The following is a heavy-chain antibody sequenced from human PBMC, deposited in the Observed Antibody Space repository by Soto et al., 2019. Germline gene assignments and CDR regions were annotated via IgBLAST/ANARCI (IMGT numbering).Heavy chain of an antibody. CDR3: VRLYMVAARNSPYYLDL. CDR2: IDPRDSYT. V-gene: IGHV5-10-1*01. J-gene: IGHJ4*02. D-gene: IGHD2-15*01. Sequence: GESLKISCKGSGYSFINYWINWVRQMPDKGLEWMGRIDPRDSYTNYSPSFQGHVTISIDKSINTAYLQWSSLKASDTAIYYCVRLYMVAARNSPYYLDLWGQGILVTVSS. CDR1: GYSFINYW.